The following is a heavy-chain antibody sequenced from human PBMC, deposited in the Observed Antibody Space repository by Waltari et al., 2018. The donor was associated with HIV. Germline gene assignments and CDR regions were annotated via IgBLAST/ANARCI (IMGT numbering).Heavy chain of an antibody. CDR1: GFSVRNHW. CDR3: ARASHYIEFSTFDGDYYFDL. D-gene: IGHD3-9*01. V-gene: IGHV3-74*01. CDR2: INSDGSTR. Sequence: VQLVESGGGSIKTEGSLRLSCAGSGFSVRNHWMDWVRQGPGKGLVWVARINSDGSTRNYADAVKGRFVISRDNSRNTVYLQLNSVKVEDTAVYFCARASHYIEFSTFDGDYYFDLWGRGTRVAVSS. J-gene: IGHJ4*02.